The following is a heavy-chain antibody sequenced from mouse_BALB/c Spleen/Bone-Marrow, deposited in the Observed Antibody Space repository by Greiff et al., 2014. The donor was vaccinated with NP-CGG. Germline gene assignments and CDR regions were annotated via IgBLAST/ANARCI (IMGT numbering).Heavy chain of an antibody. J-gene: IGHJ2*01. CDR1: GFSLTSYG. CDR3: ARNGNYYFDY. CDR2: IWSGGST. Sequence: VKLVESGPGLVQPSQSLSITCTVSGFSLTSYGVHWVRQSPGKGLEWLGVIWSGGSTDYNAAFISRLSISKDNSKSQVFFKMNSLQADDTAINYCARNGNYYFDYWGQGTTLTVSS. D-gene: IGHD2-1*01. V-gene: IGHV2-2*01.